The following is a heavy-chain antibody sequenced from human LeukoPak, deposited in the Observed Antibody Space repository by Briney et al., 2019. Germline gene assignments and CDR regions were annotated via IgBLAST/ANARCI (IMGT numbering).Heavy chain of an antibody. CDR3: ARHPRCSGGSCYWEWHSTPLFDY. V-gene: IGHV4-61*09. CDR1: GGSISSGSYC. D-gene: IGHD2-15*01. CDR2: IHTSGST. J-gene: IGHJ4*02. Sequence: PSETLSLTCTVSGGSISSGSYCWSWIRQPAGEGLEWIGHIHTSGSTNYNPSLKSRVTISVDTSKNQFSLKLSSVTAADTAVYYCARHPRCSGGSCYWEWHSTPLFDYWGQGTLVTVSS.